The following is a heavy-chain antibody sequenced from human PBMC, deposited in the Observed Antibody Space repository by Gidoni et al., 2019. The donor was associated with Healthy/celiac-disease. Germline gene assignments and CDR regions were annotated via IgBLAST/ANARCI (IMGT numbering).Heavy chain of an antibody. D-gene: IGHD6-13*01. CDR3: ARVDSSSWYKTNYYFDY. Sequence: EVQLVESGGGLVQPGGSLRLSCAASGFTFSSYWMHWVRQAPGKGLVWVSRINSDGSSTSYADSVKGRFTISRDNAKNTLYLQMNSLRAEDTAVYYCARVDSSSWYKTNYYFDYWGQGTLVTVSS. CDR1: GFTFSSYW. V-gene: IGHV3-74*01. J-gene: IGHJ4*02. CDR2: INSDGSST.